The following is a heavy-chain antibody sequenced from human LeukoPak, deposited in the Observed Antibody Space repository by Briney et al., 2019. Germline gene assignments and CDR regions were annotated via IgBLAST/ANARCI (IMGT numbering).Heavy chain of an antibody. Sequence: GGSLRLSCAASGFTFSSYWMSWVRQAPGKGLEWVANIKQDGSEKYYVDSVKGRFTISRDNSKNTLYLQMNSLETEDTATYYCATEGGSGWYGHFDHWGQGTLVTVSS. CDR1: GFTFSSYW. J-gene: IGHJ4*02. V-gene: IGHV3-7*03. CDR2: IKQDGSEK. CDR3: ATEGGSGWYGHFDH. D-gene: IGHD6-19*01.